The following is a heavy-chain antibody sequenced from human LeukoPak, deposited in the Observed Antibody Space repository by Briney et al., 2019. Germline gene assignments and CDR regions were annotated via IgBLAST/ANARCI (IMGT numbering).Heavy chain of an antibody. V-gene: IGHV3-15*01. D-gene: IGHD3-10*01. Sequence: GGSLRLSCAVSGLTFRDAWVSWARQAPGKGLEWIGRIKSKVSGETTDYAEPVNGRFTISRDDSKNTIYLQLNSLKTEDTAVYYCSWIRGALGYFFMDVWGKGTTVTISS. CDR2: IKSKVSGETT. CDR1: GLTFRDAW. J-gene: IGHJ6*03. CDR3: SWIRGALGYFFMDV.